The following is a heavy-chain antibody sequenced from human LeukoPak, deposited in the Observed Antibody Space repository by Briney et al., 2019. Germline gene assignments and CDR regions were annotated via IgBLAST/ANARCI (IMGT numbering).Heavy chain of an antibody. CDR1: GFTFGTYW. J-gene: IGHJ4*02. CDR3: ARDHVVGATNCDY. CDR2: INQDASEK. V-gene: IGHV3-7*01. D-gene: IGHD1-26*01. Sequence: GGSLRLSCAASGFTFGTYWMSWVRQAPGEGLEWVANINQDASEKYYVDSVRGRFTISRDNAKNSLYLQMNSLRADDTAIYYCARDHVVGATNCDYWGQGTLVTVSS.